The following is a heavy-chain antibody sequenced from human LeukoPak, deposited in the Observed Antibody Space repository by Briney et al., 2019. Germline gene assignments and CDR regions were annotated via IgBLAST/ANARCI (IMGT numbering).Heavy chain of an antibody. CDR1: GFTFSSYD. V-gene: IGHV3-13*04. CDR2: IGTAGDT. Sequence: PGGSLRLSCAASGFTFSSYDMHWVRQATGKGLECVSAIGTAGDTYYPGSVKGRFTISRENAKNFLYLQMNSMRAGDTAVYYCARARWGGYFGAFDIWGQGTMVTVSS. CDR3: ARARWGGYFGAFDI. D-gene: IGHD3-3*01. J-gene: IGHJ3*02.